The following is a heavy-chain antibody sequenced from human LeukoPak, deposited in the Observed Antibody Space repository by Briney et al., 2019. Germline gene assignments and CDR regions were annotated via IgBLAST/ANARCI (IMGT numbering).Heavy chain of an antibody. Sequence: SETLSLTCTVSGGSISSYYWSWIRQPPGQGLEWIGYIYYSGSTNYNPSLKSRVTISVDTSKNQFSLKLSSVTAADTAVYYCARYSGYDPQQWLVPYYFDYWGQGTLVTVSS. CDR2: IYYSGST. J-gene: IGHJ4*02. V-gene: IGHV4-59*01. CDR1: GGSISSYY. D-gene: IGHD5-12*01. CDR3: ARYSGYDPQQWLVPYYFDY.